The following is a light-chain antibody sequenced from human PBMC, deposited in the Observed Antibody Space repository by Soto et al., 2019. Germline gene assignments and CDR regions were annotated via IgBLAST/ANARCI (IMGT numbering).Light chain of an antibody. CDR2: GAT. CDR3: QQYSDWPAVT. V-gene: IGKV3-15*01. CDR1: QSIGSD. Sequence: EIVMTQSPATLSVSPGETATLSCRASQSIGSDLAWYLQKPGQAPRLIVYGATTRATGIPARFGGSGSGTYFTLFITMQSEDFAVYYCQQYSDWPAVTFGGGTKVDIK. J-gene: IGKJ4*01.